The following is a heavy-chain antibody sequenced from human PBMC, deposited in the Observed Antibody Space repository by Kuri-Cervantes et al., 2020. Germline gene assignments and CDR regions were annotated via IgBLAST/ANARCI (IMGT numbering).Heavy chain of an antibody. D-gene: IGHD6-19*01. J-gene: IGHJ4*02. CDR1: GGSISSYY. V-gene: IGHV4-59*12. CDR3: ARDEYSSGWYSDY. Sequence: ESLKISCTVSGGSISSYYWSWIRQPPGKGLEWIGYIYYSGSTNYNPSLKSRVTISVDTSKNQFSLKLSSVTAADTAVYYCARDEYSSGWYSDYWGQGTLVTVSS. CDR2: IYYSGST.